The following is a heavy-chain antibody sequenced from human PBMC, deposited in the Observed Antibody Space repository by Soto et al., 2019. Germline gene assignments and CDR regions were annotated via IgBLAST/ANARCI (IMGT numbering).Heavy chain of an antibody. J-gene: IGHJ4*02. V-gene: IGHV4-31*03. D-gene: IGHD5-18*01. CDR1: GGSISSGGYY. CDR2: INYSGST. CDR3: ARVPHTYGILDY. Sequence: QVQLQESGPGLVKPSQTLSLTCTVSGGSISSGGYYWSWIRQHPGKGLEWIGYINYSGSTYYNPSLKSRVTIQVDTSKNQFALKLSAVTAADTAVYYCARVPHTYGILDYWGQGTLVTVSS.